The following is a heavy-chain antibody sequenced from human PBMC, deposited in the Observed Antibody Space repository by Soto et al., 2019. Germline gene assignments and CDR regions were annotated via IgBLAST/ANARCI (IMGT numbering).Heavy chain of an antibody. D-gene: IGHD6-13*01. CDR3: VKDRRLSWTFDY. V-gene: IGHV3-30*18. CDR2: ISGDGKNK. J-gene: IGHJ4*02. Sequence: QVQLVESGGGVFQPGRSLRLSCAASGFAFSSNGMHWVRQAPGKGLEWVAVISGDGKNKYYADSVKGRFTVSRDNSKNTVFLQMNSLRAEDTAVYYCVKDRRLSWTFDYWGQGTLVTVSS. CDR1: GFAFSSNG.